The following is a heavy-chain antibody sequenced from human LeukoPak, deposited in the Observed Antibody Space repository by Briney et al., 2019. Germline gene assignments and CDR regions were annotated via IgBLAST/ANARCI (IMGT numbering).Heavy chain of an antibody. CDR2: INPNSGGT. CDR1: GYTFTGYY. J-gene: IGHJ4*02. Sequence: ASVKVSCKAAGYTFTGYYKHWVRQAPGQGLEWMGWINPNSGGTNYAQKFQGRVTMTRDTSISTAYMELSRLRSDDTAVYYCARARASSGYYYGTFDYWGQGTLVTVSS. D-gene: IGHD3-22*01. V-gene: IGHV1-2*02. CDR3: ARARASSGYYYGTFDY.